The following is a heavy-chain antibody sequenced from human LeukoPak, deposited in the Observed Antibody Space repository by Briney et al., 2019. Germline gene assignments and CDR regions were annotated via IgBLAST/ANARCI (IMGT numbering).Heavy chain of an antibody. Sequence: ASVKVSCKASGYTFTSYYMHWVRQAPGQGLEWMGIINPSGGSTSYAQKFQGRVTMTRDTSTSTVYMELSSLRSDDTAVYYCTITYYYDSSGYYHDAFDIWGQGTMVTVSS. CDR3: TITYYYDSSGYYHDAFDI. V-gene: IGHV1-46*01. J-gene: IGHJ3*02. CDR2: INPSGGST. D-gene: IGHD3-22*01. CDR1: GYTFTSYY.